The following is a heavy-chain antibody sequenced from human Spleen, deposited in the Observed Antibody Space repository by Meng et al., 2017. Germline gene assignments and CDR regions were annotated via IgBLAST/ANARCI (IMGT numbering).Heavy chain of an antibody. V-gene: IGHV3-23*01. D-gene: IGHD6-13*01. CDR3: ASRSPYSSSWYYLDY. Sequence: GESLKISCAASGFTFSSYAMSWVRQAPGKGLEWVSTIIASGVTTYYTDSVKGRFTISRDNSKSTLFLQMNSLRGGDTAIYYCASRSPYSSSWYYLDYWGQGTLVTVSS. J-gene: IGHJ4*02. CDR1: GFTFSSYA. CDR2: IIASGVTT.